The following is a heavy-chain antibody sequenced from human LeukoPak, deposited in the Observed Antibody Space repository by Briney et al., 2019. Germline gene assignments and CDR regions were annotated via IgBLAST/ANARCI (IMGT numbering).Heavy chain of an antibody. D-gene: IGHD3-10*01. CDR2: TYYRSTWST. V-gene: IGHV6-1*01. J-gene: IGHJ5*01. CDR1: GDSASSHTAA. CDR3: ARDRGGFDS. Sequence: SQTLSLTCNISGDSASSHTAAWNWIRQSPSRGLEWLGRTYYRSTWSTDYAVSVQSRITINPDTSRNHFSLQLSSVTPEDTAVYYCARDRGGFDSWGQGTLVTVSS.